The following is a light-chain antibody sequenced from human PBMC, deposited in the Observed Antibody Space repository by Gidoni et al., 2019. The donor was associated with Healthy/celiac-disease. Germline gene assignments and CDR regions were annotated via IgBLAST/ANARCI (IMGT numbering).Light chain of an antibody. Sequence: EIVITLPPATLSVSPGERPTLSCRARQRVSSHLAWYQQKPRQAPRLLIYGASTRATGIPARFSGSGSGTEFTLTISSMQSEDFAVYYCQQYNNWPPYTFXQXTKLEIK. CDR1: QRVSSH. J-gene: IGKJ2*01. CDR2: GAS. V-gene: IGKV3-15*01. CDR3: QQYNNWPPYT.